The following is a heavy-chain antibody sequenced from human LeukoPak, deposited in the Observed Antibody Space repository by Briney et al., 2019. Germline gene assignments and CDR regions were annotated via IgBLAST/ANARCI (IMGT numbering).Heavy chain of an antibody. CDR2: ISSTGNYI. CDR1: GFTFSSSG. Sequence: GGSLGLSCAASGFTFSSSGMNWVRQAPGKGLEWVSSISSTGNYIYYTESMKGRFTISRDNAKNSLFLQMNSLRAEDTAVYYCARDRGGRGLDYWGQGTLATVSS. D-gene: IGHD4-23*01. CDR3: ARDRGGRGLDY. J-gene: IGHJ4*02. V-gene: IGHV3-21*06.